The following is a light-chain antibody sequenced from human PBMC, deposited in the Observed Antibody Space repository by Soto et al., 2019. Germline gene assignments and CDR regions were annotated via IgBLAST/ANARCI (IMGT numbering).Light chain of an antibody. CDR2: AAS. Sequence: AIQMNQSPSSLYASVGDRVTITCRASQGIGNDLGWYQQKPGIAPKLLIYAASSLQSGVPSRFSGSGSGKDFTLTITSLQPEDFATYYCRQDYNYPWTFGQGPKVEI. CDR3: RQDYNYPWT. J-gene: IGKJ1*01. V-gene: IGKV1-6*01. CDR1: QGIGND.